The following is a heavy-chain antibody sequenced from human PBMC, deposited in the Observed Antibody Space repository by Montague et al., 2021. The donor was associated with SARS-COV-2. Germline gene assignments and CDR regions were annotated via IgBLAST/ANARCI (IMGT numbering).Heavy chain of an antibody. CDR2: MYYSGST. CDR3: ASDDIVPQGVTKGMDV. V-gene: IGHV4-39*07. J-gene: IGHJ6*02. CDR1: GGSISSSNYY. D-gene: IGHD2-15*01. Sequence: SETLSLTCTVSGGSISSSNYYWGWIRQPPGKGLEWIGNMYYSGSTYYNPSLKSRVTISIDTSKNQFSLKLGPVTAADTAVYCCASDDIVPQGVTKGMDVWGQGTTVTVSS.